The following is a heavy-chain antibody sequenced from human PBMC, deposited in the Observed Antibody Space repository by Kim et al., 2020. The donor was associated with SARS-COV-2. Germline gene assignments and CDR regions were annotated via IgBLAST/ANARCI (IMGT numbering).Heavy chain of an antibody. V-gene: IGHV4-30-2*01. Sequence: PSLKSRVTISVDRSKNQFSLKLSSVTAADTAVYYCARGAHCSGGSCYFGYWGQGTLVTVSS. CDR3: ARGAHCSGGSCYFGY. D-gene: IGHD2-15*01. J-gene: IGHJ4*02.